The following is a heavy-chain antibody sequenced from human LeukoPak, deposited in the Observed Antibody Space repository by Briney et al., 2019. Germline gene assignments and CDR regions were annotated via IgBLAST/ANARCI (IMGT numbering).Heavy chain of an antibody. V-gene: IGHV3-74*01. Sequence: GGSLRLSCAASGFTFSSCWMHWVRQTPGKGLVWVSRINNDGSGTSYADSVKDRFTISRDNAKNILFLQMNSLRAEDTAVYYCVRDDDRPDNGLDYWGQGTLVTVSS. D-gene: IGHD3-22*01. CDR1: GFTFSSCW. CDR3: VRDDDRPDNGLDY. J-gene: IGHJ4*02. CDR2: INNDGSGT.